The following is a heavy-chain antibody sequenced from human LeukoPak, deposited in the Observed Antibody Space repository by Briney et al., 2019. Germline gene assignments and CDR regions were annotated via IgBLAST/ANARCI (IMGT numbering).Heavy chain of an antibody. CDR2: IYYSGST. CDR3: ARSYDFYSGDSQFDY. Sequence: SETLSLTCTVSGGSISSYYWSWIRQPPGKGLEWIGYIYYSGSTSYNPSLKSRVTISADTSKNQFSLTVSSVTAADTAVYFCARSYDFYSGDSQFDYWGQGTLVTVSS. D-gene: IGHD3-3*01. J-gene: IGHJ4*02. CDR1: GGSISSYY. V-gene: IGHV4-59*01.